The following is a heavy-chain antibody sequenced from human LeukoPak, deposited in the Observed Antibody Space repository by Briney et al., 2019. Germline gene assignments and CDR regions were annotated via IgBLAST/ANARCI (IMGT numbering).Heavy chain of an antibody. D-gene: IGHD4-17*01. CDR2: IWYDGTNK. V-gene: IGHV3-33*01. Sequence: GGSLRLSCAASGFTFSSYGMHWVRQAPGKGLDWVAVIWYDGTNKYYADSVKGRFTISRDNSKNTLYLQMDSLRAEDTAVYYCARDRARYGDYFDYWGQGTLVTVSS. CDR3: ARDRARYGDYFDY. CDR1: GFTFSSYG. J-gene: IGHJ4*02.